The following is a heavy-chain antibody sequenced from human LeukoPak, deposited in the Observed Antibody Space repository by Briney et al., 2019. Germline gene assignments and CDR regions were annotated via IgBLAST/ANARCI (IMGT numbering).Heavy chain of an antibody. CDR1: GGXISSYY. CDR2: IYYSGST. Sequence: SETLSLTCTVSGGXISSYYCSWIRQPPGKGLEWIGYIYYSGSTNYNPSLKSRVTISVGTSKNQFSLKLSSVTAADTAVYYCARGGYSSGWYVFDYWGQGTLVTVSS. J-gene: IGHJ4*02. CDR3: ARGGYSSGWYVFDY. D-gene: IGHD6-19*01. V-gene: IGHV4-59*01.